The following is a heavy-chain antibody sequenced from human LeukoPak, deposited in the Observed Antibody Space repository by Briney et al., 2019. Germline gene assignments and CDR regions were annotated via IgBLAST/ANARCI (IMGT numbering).Heavy chain of an antibody. CDR3: AKDLGPHVAGIDY. CDR2: ISWNSGSI. Sequence: GRSLRLSCAASGFTCDDYAMRWVRHAQGKGLEWVSGISWNSGSIGYADSVKGRFTISRDNAKNSLYLQMNSLRAEDTALYYCAKDLGPHVAGIDYWGQGTLVTVSS. CDR1: GFTCDDYA. J-gene: IGHJ4*02. V-gene: IGHV3-9*01. D-gene: IGHD6-19*01.